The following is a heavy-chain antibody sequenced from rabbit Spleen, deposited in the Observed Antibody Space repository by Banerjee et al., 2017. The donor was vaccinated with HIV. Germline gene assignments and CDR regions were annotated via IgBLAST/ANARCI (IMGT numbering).Heavy chain of an antibody. CDR2: IDTGSSGFT. V-gene: IGHV1S40*01. Sequence: QSLEESGGDLVKPGASLTLTCIASGVSFSGNSYMCWVRQAPGKGLEWIVCIDTGSSGFTYFASWAKGRFTISKTSSTTVTLQMTSLTAADTATYFCARDAATSFSSYGMDLWGQGTLVIVS. D-gene: IGHD8-1*01. CDR1: GVSFSGNSY. CDR3: ARDAATSFSSYGMDL. J-gene: IGHJ6*01.